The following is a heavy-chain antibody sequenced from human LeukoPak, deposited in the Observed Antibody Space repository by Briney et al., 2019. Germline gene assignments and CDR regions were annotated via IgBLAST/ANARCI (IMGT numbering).Heavy chain of an antibody. J-gene: IGHJ5*02. CDR3: ITDRMIYATKWAVSCFDP. Sequence: GGSLRLSCAASGITFTNAWLTWVRQAPGKGLEWVGRVKTKGDGGAADYAAPVKGRFTISRDDSTKTLYLQMNSLKTEDTAVYHCITDRMIYATKWAVSCFDPWGQGDPVTVSS. D-gene: IGHD2-8*01. CDR2: VKTKGDGGAA. V-gene: IGHV3-15*01. CDR1: GITFTNAW.